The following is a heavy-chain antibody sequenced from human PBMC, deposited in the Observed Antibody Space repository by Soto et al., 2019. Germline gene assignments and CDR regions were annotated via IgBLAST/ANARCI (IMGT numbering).Heavy chain of an antibody. J-gene: IGHJ5*02. CDR1: GCSICSGGYY. Sequence: PSETLSLTCTVSGCSICSGGYYWSWIRQHPGKGLEWIGYIYYSGSTYYNPSLKSRVTISVDTSKNQFSLKLSSVTAADTAVYYCARFYSSDWFDPWGQGTLVTVSS. V-gene: IGHV4-31*03. D-gene: IGHD6-25*01. CDR2: IYYSGST. CDR3: ARFYSSDWFDP.